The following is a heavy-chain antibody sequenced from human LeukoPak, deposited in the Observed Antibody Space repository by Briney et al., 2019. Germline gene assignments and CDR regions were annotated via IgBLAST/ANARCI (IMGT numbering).Heavy chain of an antibody. CDR1: NGSMTSYY. CDR2: IYSSGTT. V-gene: IGHV4-4*07. CDR3: ARQHQMFQFTYYTDV. J-gene: IGHJ6*03. D-gene: IGHD2-2*01. Sequence: PSETLSLTCTVSNGSMTSYYWSWIRDGGKGLEWIGLIYSSGTTSYNPSLKSRVSMSVDTSKSRFSLTLTSVTAADTAVYYCARQHQMFQFTYYTDVWGKGTTVTVSS.